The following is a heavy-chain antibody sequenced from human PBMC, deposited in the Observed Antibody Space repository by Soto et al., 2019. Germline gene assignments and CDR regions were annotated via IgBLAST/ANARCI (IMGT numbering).Heavy chain of an antibody. D-gene: IGHD3-16*01. V-gene: IGHV4-39*01. CDR1: GGSISSSSYY. CDR3: ARHPPAFVGVERFDY. CDR2: IYYSGST. Sequence: QLQLQESGPGLVKPSETLSLTCTVSGGSISSSSYYWGWIRQPPGKGLEWIGSIYYSGSTYYNPSLKSRVTISVDTSKNQFSLKLSSVTAADTAVYYCARHPPAFVGVERFDYWGQGTLVTVSS. J-gene: IGHJ4*02.